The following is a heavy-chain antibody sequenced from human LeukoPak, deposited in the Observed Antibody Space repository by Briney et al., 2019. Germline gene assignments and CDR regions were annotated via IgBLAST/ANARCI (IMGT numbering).Heavy chain of an antibody. D-gene: IGHD1-26*01. J-gene: IGHJ3*02. V-gene: IGHV1-69*13. Sequence: GASVKVSCKASGGTFISYAISWVRQAPGQGLEWMGGIIPIFGTANYAQKFQGRVTITADESTSTAYMELSSLRSEDTAVYYCARSFGRYDAFDIWGQGTMVTVSS. CDR1: GGTFISYA. CDR2: IIPIFGTA. CDR3: ARSFGRYDAFDI.